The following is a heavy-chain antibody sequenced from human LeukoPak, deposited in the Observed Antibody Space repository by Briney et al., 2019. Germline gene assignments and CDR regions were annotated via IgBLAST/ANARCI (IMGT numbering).Heavy chain of an antibody. V-gene: IGHV3-7*01. Sequence: GGSLRLSCAASGFTFSSYWMSWVRQAPGKGLEWVANIKQDGSEKYYVDSVKGRFTISRDNAKNSLYLQMNSLRAEDTAVYYCARVSLSIVVVPAAKVQSYYYYYMDVWGKGTTVTVSS. CDR3: ARVSLSIVVVPAAKVQSYYYYYMDV. CDR1: GFTFSSYW. D-gene: IGHD2-2*01. CDR2: IKQDGSEK. J-gene: IGHJ6*03.